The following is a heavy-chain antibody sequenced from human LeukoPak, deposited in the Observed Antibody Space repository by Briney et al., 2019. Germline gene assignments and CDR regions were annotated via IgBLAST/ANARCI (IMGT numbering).Heavy chain of an antibody. V-gene: IGHV3-20*04. Sequence: PGGSLRLSCAASGFTFEDYGMSWVRQAPGKGLEWVSGINGNGGRTGYADSVKGRFTISRDNAKNSLYLQMNSLRAEDTAVYYCARALWAVAGRGDYFDYWGQGTLVTVSS. CDR1: GFTFEDYG. D-gene: IGHD6-19*01. CDR3: ARALWAVAGRGDYFDY. J-gene: IGHJ4*02. CDR2: INGNGGRT.